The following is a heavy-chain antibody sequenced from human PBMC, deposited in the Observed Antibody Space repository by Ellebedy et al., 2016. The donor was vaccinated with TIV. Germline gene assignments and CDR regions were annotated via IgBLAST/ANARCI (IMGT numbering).Heavy chain of an antibody. D-gene: IGHD3-9*01. CDR3: ARDAYYDILTGYYFLAWDY. Sequence: GESLKISCAASGFIFSSYSMNWVRQAPGKGLEWVSYISSSSSTIYYADSVKGRFTISRDNAKNSLYLQMNSLRAEDTAVYYCARDAYYDILTGYYFLAWDYWGQGTLVTVSS. CDR1: GFIFSSYS. J-gene: IGHJ4*02. V-gene: IGHV3-48*01. CDR2: ISSSSSTI.